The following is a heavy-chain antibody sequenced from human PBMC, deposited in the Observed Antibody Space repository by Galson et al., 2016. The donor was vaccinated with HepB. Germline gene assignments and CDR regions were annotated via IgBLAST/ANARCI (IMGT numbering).Heavy chain of an antibody. D-gene: IGHD3-10*01. CDR1: GFTFTNYG. CDR3: AREGPGRPSRYGMDG. J-gene: IGHJ6*02. Sequence: SLRLSCAASGFTFTNYGMSWVRQAPGKGLEWVSGIRGSGTTYYADSVKGRVTISRDNSKNTVYLQMDSLRAADTAVYHCAREGPGRPSRYGMDGWGQGTTGTVSS. V-gene: IGHV3-23*01. CDR2: IRGSGTT.